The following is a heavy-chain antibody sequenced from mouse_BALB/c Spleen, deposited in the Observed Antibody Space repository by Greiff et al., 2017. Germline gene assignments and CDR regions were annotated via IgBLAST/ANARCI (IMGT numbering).Heavy chain of an antibody. D-gene: IGHD2-4*01. J-gene: IGHJ4*01. Sequence: EVHLVESGGGLVKPGGSLKLSCAASGFAFSSYDMSWGRQTPEKRLEWVAYISSGGGSTYYPDTVKGRFTISRDNAKNTLYLQMSSLKSEDTAMYYCARELYYDYGYAMDYWGQGTSVTVSS. CDR3: ARELYYDYGYAMDY. CDR2: ISSGGGST. CDR1: GFAFSSYD. V-gene: IGHV5-12-1*01.